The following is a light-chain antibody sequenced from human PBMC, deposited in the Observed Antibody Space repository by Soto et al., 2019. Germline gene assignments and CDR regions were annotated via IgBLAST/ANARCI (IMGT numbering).Light chain of an antibody. CDR2: GAS. CDR1: QSVSSNY. V-gene: IGKV3-20*01. CDR3: QQYGRSPPLI. J-gene: IGKJ4*01. Sequence: EIVLTQSPGTLSLSPGERATLSCRASQSVSSNYLAWYQQKPGQAPRLLIYGASTRATGIPDRISGSGSGTDFTLTISRLEPEDFAVYYCQQYGRSPPLIFGRGTKVEIK.